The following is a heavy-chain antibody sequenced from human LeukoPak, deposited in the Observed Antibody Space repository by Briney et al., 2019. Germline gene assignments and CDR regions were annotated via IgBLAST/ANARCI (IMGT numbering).Heavy chain of an antibody. J-gene: IGHJ6*02. V-gene: IGHV3-7*03. Sequence: QPGGSLRLSCTASGFTTHYWLNWVRQSPGKGLEWVANIDRDGRVQHYVDSVKGRFTISRDNSKNTLYLQMNSLRAEDTAVYYCAKDLLRRNIVVVVAAMDYGMDVWGQGTTVTVSS. CDR2: IDRDGRVQ. CDR1: GFTTHYW. CDR3: AKDLLRRNIVVVVAAMDYGMDV. D-gene: IGHD2-15*01.